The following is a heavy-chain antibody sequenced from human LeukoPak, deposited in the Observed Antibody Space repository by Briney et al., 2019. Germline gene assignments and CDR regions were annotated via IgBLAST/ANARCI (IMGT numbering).Heavy chain of an antibody. CDR3: ARERDGNMVPPFDH. Sequence: ASVKVSCKASGYTFTGHYMNWVRQAPGQRLEWMGWINPVSGETHFAQKFQGRVTMTRDTSITTAYMELWGLRSDDTAVYFCARERDGNMVPPFDHWGQGTLVTVSS. D-gene: IGHD4/OR15-4a*01. V-gene: IGHV1-2*02. CDR2: INPVSGET. CDR1: GYTFTGHY. J-gene: IGHJ4*02.